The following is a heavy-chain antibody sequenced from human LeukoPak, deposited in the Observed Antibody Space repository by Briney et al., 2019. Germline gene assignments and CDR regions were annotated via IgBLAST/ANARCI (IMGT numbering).Heavy chain of an antibody. J-gene: IGHJ5*02. D-gene: IGHD1-26*01. Sequence: SQTLSLTCAISVDSVSSNSAASNWIRQSPSRCLEWLGRTYYRSKWYNDYAVSVKSRITIKPDTSKNQFSLQLNSVTPEDTAVYYCARSYSGSYFSWFDPWGQGTLVTVSS. CDR3: ARSYSGSYFSWFDP. CDR2: TYYRSKWYN. V-gene: IGHV6-1*01. CDR1: VDSVSSNSAA.